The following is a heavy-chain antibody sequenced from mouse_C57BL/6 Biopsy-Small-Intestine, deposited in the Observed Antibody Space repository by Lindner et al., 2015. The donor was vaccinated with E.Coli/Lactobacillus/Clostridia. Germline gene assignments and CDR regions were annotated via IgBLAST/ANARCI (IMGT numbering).Heavy chain of an antibody. V-gene: IGHV1-81*01. CDR3: AVADYGSSPWFAY. D-gene: IGHD1-1*01. CDR1: GYTFTDYY. CDR2: IYPRSGNT. Sequence: VQLQESGPELVKPGASVKISCKASGYTFTDYYINWVKQRTGQGLEWIGEIYPRSGNTYYNEKFKGKATLTADKSSSTAYMELRSLTSEDSAVYFCAVADYGSSPWFAYWGQGTLATVSA. J-gene: IGHJ3*01.